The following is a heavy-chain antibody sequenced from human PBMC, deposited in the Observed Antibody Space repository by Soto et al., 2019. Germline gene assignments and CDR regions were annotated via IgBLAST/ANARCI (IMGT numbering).Heavy chain of an antibody. V-gene: IGHV3-23*01. CDR3: AKGRSYYYYYGVDV. CDR1: GFTFSSYA. Sequence: GGSLRLSCAASGFTFSSYAMSWVRQAPGKGLEWVSAISGSGVSTYYADSVKGRFTISRDNSKSTLYLQMNSLRAEDTALYYCAKGRSYYYYYGVDVWGQGTTVTVSS. J-gene: IGHJ6*02. CDR2: ISGSGVST.